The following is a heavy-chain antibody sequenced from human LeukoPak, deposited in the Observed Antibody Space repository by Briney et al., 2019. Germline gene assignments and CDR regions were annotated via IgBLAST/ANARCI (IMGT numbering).Heavy chain of an antibody. Sequence: KPSETLSLTCTVSGGSISSSSYYWGWIRQPPGKGLEWIGSIYYSGSTYYNPSLKSRVTISVDTSKNQFSLKLSSVTAADTAVYYCAGAYYYDSSGSEDYLDYWGQGTLVTVSS. V-gene: IGHV4-39*01. CDR1: GGSISSSSYY. D-gene: IGHD3-22*01. CDR3: AGAYYYDSSGSEDYLDY. CDR2: IYYSGST. J-gene: IGHJ4*02.